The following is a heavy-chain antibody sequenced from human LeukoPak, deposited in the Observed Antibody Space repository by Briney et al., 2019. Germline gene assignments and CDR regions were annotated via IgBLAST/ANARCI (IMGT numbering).Heavy chain of an antibody. D-gene: IGHD2-2*01. CDR1: GGSFSGYY. V-gene: IGHV4-34*01. CDR2: INHSGST. Sequence: SETLSLTCAVYGGSFSGYYWSWIRQPPGKGLEWIGEINHSGSTNYNPSLKSRVTISVDTSKNQFSLKLSSVTAADTAVYYCARARSLIVVVPAARHNWLDPWGQGTLVTVSS. J-gene: IGHJ5*02. CDR3: ARARSLIVVVPAARHNWLDP.